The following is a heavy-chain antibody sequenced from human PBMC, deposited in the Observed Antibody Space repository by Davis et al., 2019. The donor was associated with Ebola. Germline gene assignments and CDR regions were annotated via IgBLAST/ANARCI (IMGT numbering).Heavy chain of an antibody. Sequence: SVKVSCKASGGTFSSYAISWVRQAPGQGLEWMGRIIPILGIANYAQKFQGRVTITADKSTSTAYMELSSLRSEDTAVYYCAREWGTWEEAVAGTWFDPWGQGTLVTVSS. V-gene: IGHV1-69*04. CDR1: GGTFSSYA. CDR3: AREWGTWEEAVAGTWFDP. CDR2: IIPILGIA. J-gene: IGHJ5*02. D-gene: IGHD6-19*01.